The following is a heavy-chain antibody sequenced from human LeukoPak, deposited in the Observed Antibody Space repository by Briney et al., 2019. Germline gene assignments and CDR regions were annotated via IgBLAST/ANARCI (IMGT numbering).Heavy chain of an antibody. CDR3: AKESGGWFDP. D-gene: IGHD4-23*01. V-gene: IGHV3-33*06. J-gene: IGHJ5*02. CDR2: RWYDGSNK. CDR1: GFTFSSYG. Sequence: PGGSLRLSCAASGFTFSSYGMHGVLQAPGKGLEWVAVRWYDGSNKYYADSVKGRFTISRDNSKNTLYLQMNSLRAEDTAVYYCAKESGGWFDPWGQGTLVTVSS.